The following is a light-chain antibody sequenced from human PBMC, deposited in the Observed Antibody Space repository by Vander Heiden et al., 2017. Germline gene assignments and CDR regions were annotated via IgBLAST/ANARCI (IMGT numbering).Light chain of an antibody. CDR1: QGISSY. V-gene: IGKV1-8*01. Sequence: AIRMTQSPSSFSASTGDRVTITCRASQGISSYLAWYQQKPGKAPKLLSYAASTLQRGVPSRFSGSGSGTDFTLTISCLQSEDFATYYCQQDDSYPLTFGQGTKVEIK. CDR3: QQDDSYPLT. CDR2: AAS. J-gene: IGKJ2*01.